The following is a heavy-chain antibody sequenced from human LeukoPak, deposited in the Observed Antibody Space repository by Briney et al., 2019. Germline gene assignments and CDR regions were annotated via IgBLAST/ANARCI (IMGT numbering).Heavy chain of an antibody. Sequence: GGSLRLSCAASGFTFSSYWMSWVRQAPGKGLEWVANIKQDGSEKYYADSVKGRLTISRDNSKNTLYLQMNSLRVEDTAVYYCAKEIGGSGSYACDYWGQGTLVTVSS. J-gene: IGHJ4*02. CDR3: AKEIGGSGSYACDY. CDR2: IKQDGSEK. CDR1: GFTFSSYW. V-gene: IGHV3-7*01. D-gene: IGHD1-26*01.